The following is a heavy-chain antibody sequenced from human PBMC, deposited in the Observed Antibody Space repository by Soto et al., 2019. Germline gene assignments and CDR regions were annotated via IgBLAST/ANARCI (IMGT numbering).Heavy chain of an antibody. Sequence: GASVKVSCKVSGYTLTELSMHWVRQAPGKGLEWMGGFDPEDGETIYAQKFQGRVTMTEDTSTDTAYMELSSLRSEDTAVYYCATVVRSSSSDDAFDIWGQGTMVTVS. V-gene: IGHV1-24*01. CDR1: GYTLTELS. J-gene: IGHJ3*02. D-gene: IGHD6-6*01. CDR2: FDPEDGET. CDR3: ATVVRSSSSDDAFDI.